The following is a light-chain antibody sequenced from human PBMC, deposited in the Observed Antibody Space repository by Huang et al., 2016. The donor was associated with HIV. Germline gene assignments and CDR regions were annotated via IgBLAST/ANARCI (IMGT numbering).Light chain of an antibody. CDR3: QQYNNWPRT. Sequence: EIVMTQSPASLSVSLGEGATLACRASQSVVSNLAWYQHKPGQAPRLLIYRSSTSATGIPTRFSGSGSGTEFTLTISSLQSEDFAVYYCQQYNNWPRTFGQGTKLEIK. V-gene: IGKV3D-15*01. CDR2: RSS. J-gene: IGKJ2*02. CDR1: QSVVSN.